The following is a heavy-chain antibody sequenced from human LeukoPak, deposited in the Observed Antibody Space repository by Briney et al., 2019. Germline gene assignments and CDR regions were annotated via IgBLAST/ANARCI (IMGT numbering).Heavy chain of an antibody. CDR3: TRAVAGHPD. Sequence: SETLSLTCAVSGVAFSNYYWSWVRQSPRQGLEWMGEINHSGYTNYNPSLKSRVTMSIDTSKNKFSLLLTSVTAADAGVYYCTRAVAGHPDWGQGTLVTVSS. CDR1: GVAFSNYY. V-gene: IGHV4-34*01. D-gene: IGHD6-19*01. CDR2: INHSGYT. J-gene: IGHJ4*02.